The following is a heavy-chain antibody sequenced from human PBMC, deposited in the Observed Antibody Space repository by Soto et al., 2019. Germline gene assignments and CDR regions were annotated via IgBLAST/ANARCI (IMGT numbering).Heavy chain of an antibody. J-gene: IGHJ4*02. CDR2: IKQDGSEK. Sequence: GGSLRLSCAASGFTFSSYWMSWVRQAPGKGLEWVANIKQDGSEKYYVDSVKGRFTISRDNAKNTLYLQMNSLRAEDTAVYYCARDHSLYYDSSGETPGFDYWGQGTLVTVS. CDR3: ARDHSLYYDSSGETPGFDY. V-gene: IGHV3-7*01. D-gene: IGHD3-22*01. CDR1: GFTFSSYW.